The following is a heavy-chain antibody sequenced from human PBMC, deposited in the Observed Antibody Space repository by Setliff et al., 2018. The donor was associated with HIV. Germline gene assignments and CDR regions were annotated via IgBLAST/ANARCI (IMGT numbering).Heavy chain of an antibody. CDR2: INQDGSQA. Sequence: GESLKISCAASDFTLSNYWMDWVRQSPEKGLEWVANINQDGSQAYYLDSVRGRFTISRDNVQKSLYLQMNTLRAEDTAVYYCVPESSTFLNWGPGSQVTSPQ. D-gene: IGHD2-2*01. J-gene: IGHJ4*02. CDR3: VPESSTFLN. V-gene: IGHV3-7*03. CDR1: DFTLSNYW.